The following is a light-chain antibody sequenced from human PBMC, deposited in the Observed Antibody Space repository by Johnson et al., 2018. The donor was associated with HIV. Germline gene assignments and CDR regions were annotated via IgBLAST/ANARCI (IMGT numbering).Light chain of an antibody. Sequence: QSVLTQPPSVSAAPGQKVTISCSGSSSNIGNNYVSWYQQLPGTAPKLLIYENNKRPSGIPDRFSGSKSGTSATLDITGLQTGDEADYYCGTWDTSLGTEFFGTVTKVTVL. CDR3: GTWDTSLGTEF. CDR1: SSNIGNNY. J-gene: IGLJ1*01. CDR2: ENN. V-gene: IGLV1-51*01.